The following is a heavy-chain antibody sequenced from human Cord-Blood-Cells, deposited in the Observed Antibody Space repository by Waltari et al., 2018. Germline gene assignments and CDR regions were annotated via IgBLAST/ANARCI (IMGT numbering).Heavy chain of an antibody. CDR2: ISYDGSNK. V-gene: IGHV3-30-3*01. D-gene: IGHD4-4*01. J-gene: IGHJ4*02. CDR3: ARDNPARTTIDY. CDR1: GFTFSSHA. Sequence: QVQLVESGGGVVQPGRSLRLSCAAPGFTFSSHAMHWVRQAPGKGLEWVAVISYDGSNKYYADSVKGRFTISRDNSKNTLYLQMNSLRAEDTAVYYCARDNPARTTIDYWGQGTLVTVSS.